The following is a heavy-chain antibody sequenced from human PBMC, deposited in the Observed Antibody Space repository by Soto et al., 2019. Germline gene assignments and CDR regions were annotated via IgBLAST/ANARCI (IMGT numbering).Heavy chain of an antibody. CDR1: GYPFTIYA. J-gene: IGHJ4*02. CDR2: INPGNVDT. V-gene: IGHV1-3*01. D-gene: IGHD6-6*01. Sequence: QVLLVQSGAEVKKPGASVRVSCKASGYPFTIYAIHWVRQAPGQSLEWMGRINPGNVDTKYSQIFQGRVTITWDTSARTAYMDLRSLISEDTADYYCARDSSSSRSFDYWGQGARVTVSS. CDR3: ARDSSSSRSFDY.